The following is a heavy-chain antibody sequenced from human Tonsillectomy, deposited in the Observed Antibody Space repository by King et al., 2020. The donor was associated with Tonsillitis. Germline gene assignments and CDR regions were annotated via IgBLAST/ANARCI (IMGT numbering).Heavy chain of an antibody. Sequence: QLVQSGGGVVQAGGSLRLSCAASGFTFSSYGMHWVRQAPGKGLEWVAFIQYDGSNKYYEDSVKGRFTISRDNSKKTLYLQMHSLRVEDTAVYYCRTTVTTEYFQHWGQGTLVTVSS. CDR1: GFTFSSYG. J-gene: IGHJ1*01. CDR3: RTTVTTEYFQH. V-gene: IGHV3-30*02. CDR2: IQYDGSNK. D-gene: IGHD4-17*01.